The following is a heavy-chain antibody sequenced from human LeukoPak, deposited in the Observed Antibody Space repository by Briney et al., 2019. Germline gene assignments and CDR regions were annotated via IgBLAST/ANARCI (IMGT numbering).Heavy chain of an antibody. V-gene: IGHV3-7*01. Sequence: GGSLRLSCEASGFTLSSYWMSWVRQAPGKGLEWVAYINQDGSDEDYVDSARGRFTISRDNAKNSLYLQMNSLRAEDTAVYYCARGSVVAPNFDFWGQGTLVTVSS. D-gene: IGHD2-15*01. J-gene: IGHJ4*02. CDR1: GFTLSSYW. CDR3: ARGSVVAPNFDF. CDR2: INQDGSDE.